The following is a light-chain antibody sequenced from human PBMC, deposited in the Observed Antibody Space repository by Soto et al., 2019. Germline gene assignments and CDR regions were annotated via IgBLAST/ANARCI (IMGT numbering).Light chain of an antibody. Sequence: QPVLTQSPSASASLGASVKLTSTLIRGHTNYAIAWHQLQPEKGPRYLMKLNSDGRHSKGYGIPDRFSGSSSVSERYLTISSLRSEDEADYYCLTWGAGILVFGGRTKLTVL. J-gene: IGLJ3*02. CDR1: RGHTNYA. V-gene: IGLV4-69*01. CDR3: LTWGAGILV. CDR2: LNSDGRH.